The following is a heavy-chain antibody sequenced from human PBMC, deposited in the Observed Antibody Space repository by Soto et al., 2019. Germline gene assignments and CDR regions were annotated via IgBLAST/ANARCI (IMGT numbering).Heavy chain of an antibody. V-gene: IGHV4-31*03. CDR2: IYYSGSP. J-gene: IGHJ4*02. Sequence: SETLSLTCTVSGGSISSGGYYWSWIRQHPGKGLEWIGYIYYSGSPYYNPSLKSRVTISVDTSKNQFSLKLSSVTAADTAVYYWARVSAYSNYYFDYWGQGTLVTVSS. CDR3: ARVSAYSNYYFDY. D-gene: IGHD4-4*01. CDR1: GGSISSGGYY.